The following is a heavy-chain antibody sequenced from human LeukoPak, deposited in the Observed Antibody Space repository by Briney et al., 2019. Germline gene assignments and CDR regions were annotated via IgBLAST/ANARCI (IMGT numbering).Heavy chain of an antibody. J-gene: IGHJ4*02. V-gene: IGHV3-43*01. D-gene: IGHD6-19*01. CDR2: ISWNGARI. CDR1: GFTFAEYT. CDR3: VKDLVAASENARGWYPMDY. Sequence: PGGSLRLSCAVSGFTFAEYTMHWVRQAPGKGLEWVSLISWNGARIHYGDSVKGRFTISRDNSKNSLYLQMNSLRTEDTALYYCVKDLVAASENARGWYPMDYWGQGTLVTVSS.